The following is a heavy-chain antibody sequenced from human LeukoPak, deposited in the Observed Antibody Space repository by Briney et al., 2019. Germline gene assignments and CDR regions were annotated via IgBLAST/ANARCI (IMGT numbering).Heavy chain of an antibody. Sequence: ASVKVSCKASGYTFTSYDINWVRQATGQGLEWMGWMNPNSGNTGYAQKFQGRVTMTRNTSISTAYMELSSLRSEDTAVYYCARCPYDILTGPHWYFDLWGCGTLVTVSS. D-gene: IGHD3-9*01. J-gene: IGHJ2*01. CDR2: MNPNSGNT. CDR3: ARCPYDILTGPHWYFDL. CDR1: GYTFTSYD. V-gene: IGHV1-8*01.